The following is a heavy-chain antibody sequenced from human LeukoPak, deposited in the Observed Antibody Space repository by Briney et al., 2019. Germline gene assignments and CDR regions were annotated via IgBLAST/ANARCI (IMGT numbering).Heavy chain of an antibody. CDR3: ASSPIYDFWSGYRASVGGMDV. CDR2: INLNSGGT. V-gene: IGHV1-2*02. D-gene: IGHD3-3*01. CDR1: GYTFTSYG. Sequence: ASVKVSCKASGYTFTSYGISWVRQAPGQGLEWMGWINLNSGGTNYAQKFQGRVTMTRDTSISTAYMELSRLRSDDTAVYYCASSPIYDFWSGYRASVGGMDVWGQGTTVTVSS. J-gene: IGHJ6*02.